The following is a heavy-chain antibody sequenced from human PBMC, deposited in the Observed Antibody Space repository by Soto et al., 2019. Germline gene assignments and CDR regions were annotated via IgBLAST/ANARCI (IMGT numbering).Heavy chain of an antibody. CDR3: AKDPLYYDGLFDP. CDR1: GFTFSRDP. J-gene: IGHJ5*02. Sequence: EVQLLESGGGLEQPGGSLRLSCAASGFTFSRDPMLWVRQAPGKWLEWFAGISGSGGNTYYADSVKGRFTISRDNSKNTLYLQMNSLRADDTAVYYCAKDPLYYDGLFDPWGQGTLVTVSS. V-gene: IGHV3-23*01. D-gene: IGHD3-22*01. CDR2: ISGSGGNT.